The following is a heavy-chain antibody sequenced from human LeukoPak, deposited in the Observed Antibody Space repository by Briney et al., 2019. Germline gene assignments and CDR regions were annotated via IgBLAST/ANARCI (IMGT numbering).Heavy chain of an antibody. CDR2: INNRGNYI. CDR3: ARVDGVVGASSAFDY. Sequence: PGGSLRLSCAASGFTFSTYTMNWVRQAPGKGLEWVSSINNRGNYIYYADSVKGRFTISRDNAKNSLYLQMNSLRAEDTAVYYCARVDGVVGASSAFDYWGQGILVTVSS. CDR1: GFTFSTYT. D-gene: IGHD1-26*01. V-gene: IGHV3-21*01. J-gene: IGHJ4*02.